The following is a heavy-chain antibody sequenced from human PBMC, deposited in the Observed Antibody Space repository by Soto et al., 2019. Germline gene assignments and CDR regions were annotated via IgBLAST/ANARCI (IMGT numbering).Heavy chain of an antibody. CDR1: EGCINSNTW. D-gene: IGHD3-16*01. CDR2: TSHSGNT. J-gene: IGHJ4*01. Sequence: SETLSLTCVVSEGCINSNTWWSWVRQPPDKGLEWIGETSHSGNTKYKPSLKSRVTISVDRSKSQFSLRLTSVTAADTAVYYCAGNDGGVFVYWGPGTLVTVSS. V-gene: IGHV4-4*02. CDR3: AGNDGGVFVY.